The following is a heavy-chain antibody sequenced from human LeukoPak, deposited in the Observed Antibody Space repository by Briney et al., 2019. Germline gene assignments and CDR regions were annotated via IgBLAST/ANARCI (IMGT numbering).Heavy chain of an antibody. J-gene: IGHJ5*02. V-gene: IGHV4-4*07. CDR2: IYTSGRT. Sequence: SETLSLTCTVSGGSISSYYWSWIRQPAGKGLEWIGRIYTSGRTNYNPSLKSRVTMSVDTSKNQFSLKLSSVTAADTAVYYCARDVPYQLYGGWFDPWGQGTLVTVSS. CDR3: ARDVPYQLYGGWFDP. D-gene: IGHD2-2*01. CDR1: GGSISSYY.